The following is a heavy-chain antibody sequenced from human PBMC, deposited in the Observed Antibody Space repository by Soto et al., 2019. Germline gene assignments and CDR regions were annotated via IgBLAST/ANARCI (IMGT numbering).Heavy chain of an antibody. CDR1: GGSISSGGYS. J-gene: IGHJ4*02. CDR3: ARGVGYYYDSSGYQALDY. CDR2: IYHGGST. D-gene: IGHD3-22*01. Sequence: QLQLQESGSGLVKPSQTLSLTCAVSGGSISSGGYSWSWIRQPPGKGLEWIGYIYHGGSTYYNLSLKSRVTISVDRSKNQFSLKLSSVTAADTAVYYCARGVGYYYDSSGYQALDYWGQGTLVTVSS. V-gene: IGHV4-30-2*01.